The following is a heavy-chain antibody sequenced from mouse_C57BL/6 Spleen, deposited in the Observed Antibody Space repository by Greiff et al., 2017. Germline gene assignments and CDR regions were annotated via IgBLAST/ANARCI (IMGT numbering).Heavy chain of an antibody. Sequence: VQLQQSVAELVRPGASVKLSCTASGFNIKNTYMNWVKQRPEKGLEWIGRIDPANGITKYAPTFQGQATITADNSSNTAYLQFSSLTSEDTVNYYGASTATVGDGAMDYWGQGTSVTVSA. J-gene: IGHJ4*01. V-gene: IGHV14-3*01. D-gene: IGHD1-2*01. CDR2: IDPANGIT. CDR1: GFNIKNTY. CDR3: ASTATVGDGAMDY.